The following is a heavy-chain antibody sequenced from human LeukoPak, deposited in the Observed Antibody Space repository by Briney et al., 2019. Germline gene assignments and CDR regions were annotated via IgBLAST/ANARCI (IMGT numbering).Heavy chain of an antibody. Sequence: ASVKVSCKASGGTFSSYGISWVRQALRQGLEWMGWISTYNGNTNYAQKLQGRVTMTTDTSTSTAYMELRSLRSDDTAVYYCARVDEDGFDYWGQGTLVTVSS. CDR2: ISTYNGNT. CDR1: GGTFSSYG. J-gene: IGHJ4*02. CDR3: ARVDEDGFDY. V-gene: IGHV1-18*01.